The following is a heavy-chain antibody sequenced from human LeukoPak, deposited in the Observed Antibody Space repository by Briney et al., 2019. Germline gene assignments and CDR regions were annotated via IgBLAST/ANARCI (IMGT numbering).Heavy chain of an antibody. D-gene: IGHD2/OR15-2a*01. CDR3: ARARQNRYFDY. Sequence: PGGSLRLSCAASGFTFSSYSMNWVRQAPGKGLEWVSYISSSSSTIYYADSVKGRFTISRDNAKNSLYLQMNSLRAEDTAVYYCARARQNRYFDYWGQGTLVTVSS. J-gene: IGHJ4*02. CDR1: GFTFSSYS. CDR2: ISSSSSTI. V-gene: IGHV3-48*01.